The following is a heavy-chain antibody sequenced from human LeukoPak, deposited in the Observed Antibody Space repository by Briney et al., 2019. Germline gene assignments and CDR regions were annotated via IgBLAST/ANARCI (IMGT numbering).Heavy chain of an antibody. CDR3: ARGQWLREYDY. Sequence: ASVKVCCKASGYTFTSYGISWVRPAPGEGLESMGWIRAYNGDTNYAQKLQGRVTMTTDTSTSTAYMELRSLRPDDTAVYYGARGQWLREYDYWGQGALVTVSS. V-gene: IGHV1-18*01. D-gene: IGHD6-19*01. CDR2: IRAYNGDT. CDR1: GYTFTSYG. J-gene: IGHJ4*02.